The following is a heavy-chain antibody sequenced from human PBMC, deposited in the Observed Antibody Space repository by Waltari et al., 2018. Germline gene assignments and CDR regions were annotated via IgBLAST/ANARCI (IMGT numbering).Heavy chain of an antibody. V-gene: IGHV3-33*01. Sequence: QLYLVESGGGVVQPGRSRGLPCAASVFPFSSYGMHWVRQPPGKGLQWVAVISSTGSNTYYADSVRGRFTISRDNSKNILYPQMNSLRAEDTAVYYCARDIAFGGVIVMNEAFDFRGRGTTVTVSP. D-gene: IGHD3-16*02. J-gene: IGHJ3*01. CDR1: VFPFSSYG. CDR2: ISSTGSNT. CDR3: ARDIAFGGVIVMNEAFDF.